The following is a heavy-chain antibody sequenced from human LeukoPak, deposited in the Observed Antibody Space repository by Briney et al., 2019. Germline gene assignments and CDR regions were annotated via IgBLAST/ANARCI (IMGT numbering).Heavy chain of an antibody. D-gene: IGHD5-24*01. V-gene: IGHV4-38-2*01. Sequence: SETLSLTCAVSDYSISSGYFWGGLRPPPRKGLEWIGSIYHSGNTYYNPSLKSRVTISVDTSKNQFSLKLSSVTAPDTAVYYCARSPERWLQLLIGYWGQGTLVTVSS. CDR3: ARSPERWLQLLIGY. CDR1: DYSISSGYF. CDR2: IYHSGNT. J-gene: IGHJ4*02.